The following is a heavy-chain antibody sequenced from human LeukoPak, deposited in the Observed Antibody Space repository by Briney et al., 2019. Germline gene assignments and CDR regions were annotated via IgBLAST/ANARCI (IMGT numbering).Heavy chain of an antibody. J-gene: IGHJ4*02. CDR2: IYSGGST. V-gene: IGHV3-66*02. CDR3: ASVWFGEYYFDY. Sequence: GGSLRLSCAASGFTVSSNYMSWVRQAPGKGLEWVSVIYSGGSTYFADSVKGRFTISRNNSKNTLYPQMNSLRAEDTAVYYCASVWFGEYYFDYWGQGTLVTVSS. CDR1: GFTVSSNY. D-gene: IGHD3-10*01.